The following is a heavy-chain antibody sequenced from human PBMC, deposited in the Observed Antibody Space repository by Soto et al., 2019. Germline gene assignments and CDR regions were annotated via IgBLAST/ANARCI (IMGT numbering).Heavy chain of an antibody. D-gene: IGHD6-19*01. CDR2: ISGSGGST. CDR3: AKDLSAAVADLSFFDY. CDR1: GFTFSSYA. J-gene: IGHJ4*02. V-gene: IGHV3-23*01. Sequence: GGSLRLSCAASGFTFSSYAMSWVRQAPGKGLEWVSAISGSGGSTYYADSVKGRFTISRDNSKNTLYLQMNSLRAEDTAVYYCAKDLSAAVADLSFFDYWGQGTLVTVSS.